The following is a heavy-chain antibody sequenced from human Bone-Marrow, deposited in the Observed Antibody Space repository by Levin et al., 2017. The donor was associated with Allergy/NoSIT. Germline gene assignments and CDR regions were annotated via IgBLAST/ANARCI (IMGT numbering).Heavy chain of an antibody. D-gene: IGHD6-19*01. CDR1: GFTFSSYG. CDR2: ISYDGSNK. CDR3: AKKRSSRAEYFQH. J-gene: IGHJ1*01. V-gene: IGHV3-30*18. Sequence: GGSLRLSCAASGFTFSSYGMHWVRQAPGKGLEWVAVISYDGSNKYYADSVKGRFTISRDNSKNTLYLQMNSLRAEDTAVYYCAKKRSSRAEYFQHWGQGTLVTVSS.